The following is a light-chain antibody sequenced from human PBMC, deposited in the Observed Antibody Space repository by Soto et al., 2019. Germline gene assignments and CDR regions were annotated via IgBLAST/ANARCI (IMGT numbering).Light chain of an antibody. CDR2: DAS. V-gene: IGKV1-33*01. CDR3: QQYDNLPIT. Sequence: DIQMTQSPSSPSGSVGDRVTITCQASQDMSNYLNWYQQKPGKAPKLLIYDASNLETGVPSRFSGSGSGTDFTFTISSLQPEDIATYYCQQYDNLPITFGQGTRLEIK. J-gene: IGKJ5*01. CDR1: QDMSNY.